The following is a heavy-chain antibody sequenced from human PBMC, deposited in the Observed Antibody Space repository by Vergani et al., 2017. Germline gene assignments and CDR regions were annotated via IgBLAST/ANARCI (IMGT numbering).Heavy chain of an antibody. D-gene: IGHD2-21*01. J-gene: IGHJ4*02. CDR3: TRHVPCGDGACLHFDH. V-gene: IGHV5-51*01. Sequence: EVMLVQSGAEVKKPGESLKISCKYSESSFISNEIAWVRQMSGKGLQWMGNINPIDSKIAYSPSFQGQAIMSLDKSITTAYLQLRSLKASDTAIYYCTRHVPCGDGACLHFDHWCQGTQVTVSS. CDR2: INPIDSKI. CDR1: ESSFISNE.